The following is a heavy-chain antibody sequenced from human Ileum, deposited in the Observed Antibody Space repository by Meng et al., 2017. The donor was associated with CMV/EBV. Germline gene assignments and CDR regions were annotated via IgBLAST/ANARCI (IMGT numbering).Heavy chain of an antibody. D-gene: IGHD3-9*01. J-gene: IGHJ4*01. CDR1: GISTSIINNH. CDR3: VRVRSEILTGYYTPTYFDY. V-gene: IGHV4-30-4*08. Sequence: LRPSCNVSGISTSIINNHWSWIRHPPGKGLEGLGYIYYSGNTYSDPSLKSRLTFSVDTSKTQFSLDLTSVTAADTAVYYCVRVRSEILTGYYTPTYFDYWGRGALVTVSS. CDR2: IYYSGNT.